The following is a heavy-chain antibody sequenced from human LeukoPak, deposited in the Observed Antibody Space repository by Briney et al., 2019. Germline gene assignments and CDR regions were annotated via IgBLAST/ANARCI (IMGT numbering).Heavy chain of an antibody. CDR3: ARLTPRSLPIWKLEQQPLNWFDP. D-gene: IGHD6-13*01. V-gene: IGHV5-51*01. CDR2: IYPGDSDT. CDR1: GYSFTSYW. Sequence: GESLKISCKGSGYSFTSYWIGWVRQMPGKGLEWMGIIYPGDSDTRYSPSFQGQVTISADKSISTAYLQWSSLKASDTAIYYCARLTPRSLPIWKLEQQPLNWFDPWGQGTLVTVSS. J-gene: IGHJ5*02.